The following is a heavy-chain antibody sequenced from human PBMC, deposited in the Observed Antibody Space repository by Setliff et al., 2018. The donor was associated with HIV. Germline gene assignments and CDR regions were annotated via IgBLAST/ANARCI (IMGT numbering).Heavy chain of an antibody. CDR3: ARHSPNVGVRGDAFDI. V-gene: IGHV4-59*08. CDR2: IHYSGAT. CDR1: GGSISSHY. J-gene: IGHJ3*02. D-gene: IGHD2-8*01. Sequence: SETLSLTCTVSGGSISSHYWIWIRQPPGKGLEWIGYIHYSGATNYNPSLKSRVTLSLDTSRTPFSLRLSSVTAADTAVYYCARHSPNVGVRGDAFDIWGQGTVVTVSS.